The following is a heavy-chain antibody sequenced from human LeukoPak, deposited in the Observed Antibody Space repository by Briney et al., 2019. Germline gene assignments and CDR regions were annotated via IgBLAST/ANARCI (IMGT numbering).Heavy chain of an antibody. CDR3: ARDNGVAPLYYYGMDV. D-gene: IGHD2-8*01. CDR1: GYTFTSYG. V-gene: IGHV1-18*01. CDR2: ISAYNGNT. Sequence: ASAKVSCKASGYTFTSYGISWVRQAPGQGLEWMRWISAYNGNTNYAQKLQGRVTMTTDTSTSTAYMELRSLRSDDTAVYYCARDNGVAPLYYYGMDVWGQGTTVTVSS. J-gene: IGHJ6*02.